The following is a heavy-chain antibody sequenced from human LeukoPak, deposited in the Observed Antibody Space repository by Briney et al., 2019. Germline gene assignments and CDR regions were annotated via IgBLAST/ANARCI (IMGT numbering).Heavy chain of an antibody. CDR2: IYTNGNT. Sequence: SETLSLTCTVSGASISSGSSYWSWIRQPAGKGLDWIGRIYTNGNTNYNPSLKSRVTISVDTSKNQFSLKLSSVTAADTAVYYCAREKSEYYYGSGSYWGSGFDYWGQGTLVTVSS. CDR3: AREKSEYYYGSGSYWGSGFDY. J-gene: IGHJ4*02. CDR1: GASISSGSSY. D-gene: IGHD3-10*01. V-gene: IGHV4-61*02.